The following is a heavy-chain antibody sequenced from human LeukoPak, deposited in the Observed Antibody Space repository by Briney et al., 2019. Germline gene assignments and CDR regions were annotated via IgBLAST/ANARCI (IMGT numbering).Heavy chain of an antibody. CDR3: ARDMRGYCSSTSCYEFQH. V-gene: IGHV1-18*03. Sequence: ASVKVSCKASGYTFTSYGISWVRQAPGQGLEWMGWISAYNGNTNYAQKLQGRVTMTTDTSTSTAYMELSSLRSEDMAVYYCARDMRGYCSSTSCYEFQHWGQGTLVTVSS. D-gene: IGHD2-2*01. CDR2: ISAYNGNT. J-gene: IGHJ1*01. CDR1: GYTFTSYG.